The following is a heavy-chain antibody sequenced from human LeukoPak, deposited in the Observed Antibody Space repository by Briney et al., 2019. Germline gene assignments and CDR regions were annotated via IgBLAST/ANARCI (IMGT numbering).Heavy chain of an antibody. CDR1: GFTFSNYW. J-gene: IGHJ4*02. Sequence: GGSLRLSCAASGFTFSNYWMHWVRQAPGKGLVWVSRINSDGISTGYADSVKGRFTVSRDNAKKTLYLQMNSLRAEDTAVYYCARDVGNFDYWGQGTLVAVSS. CDR3: ARDVGNFDY. V-gene: IGHV3-74*01. CDR2: INSDGIST.